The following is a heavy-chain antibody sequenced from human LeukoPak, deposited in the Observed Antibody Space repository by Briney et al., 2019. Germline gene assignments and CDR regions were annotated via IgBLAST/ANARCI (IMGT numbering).Heavy chain of an antibody. CDR1: GYTFTGYY. J-gene: IGHJ5*02. Sequence: AASVKVSCKASGYTFTGYYMHWVRQAPGXXXXXMGWINPNSGGTNYAQKFQGRVTMTRDASISTAYMELSRLRSDDTAVYYCARGRGITMIVVVSLRGYNWFDPWGQGTLVTVSS. CDR3: ARGRGITMIVVVSLRGYNWFDP. V-gene: IGHV1-2*02. D-gene: IGHD3-22*01. CDR2: INPNSGGT.